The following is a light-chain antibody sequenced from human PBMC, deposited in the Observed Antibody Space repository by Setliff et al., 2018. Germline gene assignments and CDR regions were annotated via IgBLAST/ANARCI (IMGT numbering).Light chain of an antibody. Sequence: SALTQPPSASGSPGQSVTISCTGTSSDVGGYNYVSWYQQHPGKAPKLMICEVSKRPSGVPDRFSGSKSGNTASLTVSGLQAEDEADYYCSSYAGSNNFPYVFGTGTKVTVL. J-gene: IGLJ1*01. CDR1: SSDVGGYNY. V-gene: IGLV2-8*01. CDR3: SSYAGSNNFPYV. CDR2: EVS.